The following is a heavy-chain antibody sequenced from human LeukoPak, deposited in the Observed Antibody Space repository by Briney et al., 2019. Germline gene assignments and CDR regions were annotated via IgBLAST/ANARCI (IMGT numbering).Heavy chain of an antibody. V-gene: IGHV3-23*01. J-gene: IGHJ4*02. CDR1: GFTFSSYA. D-gene: IGHD3-3*01. CDR3: AKEEYYDFWSGYRPHFES. CDR2: ISGSGGST. Sequence: GGSLRLSCAASGFTFSSYAMSWVRQAPGKGLEWVSVISGSGGSTYYSDSVKGRFTISRDISKNTLFLQMNSLRAEDTAVYYCAKEEYYDFWSGYRPHFESWGQGTLVTVSS.